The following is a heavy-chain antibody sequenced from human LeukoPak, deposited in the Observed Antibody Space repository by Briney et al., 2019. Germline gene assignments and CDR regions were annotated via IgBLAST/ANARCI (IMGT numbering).Heavy chain of an antibody. J-gene: IGHJ6*02. V-gene: IGHV1-69*04. CDR3: ARVAHYCYYGMDL. CDR2: IIPILGIA. CDR1: GGTFRRYA. Sequence: PSVNVSYKASGGTFRRYALSWVRQAPGQGLEWMGRIIPILGIANYAQKFQGRVTITADKSTSTAYMELSSLRSEDTAVYYCARVAHYCYYGMDLWGPETTVTVSS.